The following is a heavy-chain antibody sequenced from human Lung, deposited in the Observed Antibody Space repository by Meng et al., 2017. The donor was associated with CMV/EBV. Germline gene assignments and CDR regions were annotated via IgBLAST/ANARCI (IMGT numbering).Heavy chain of an antibody. Sequence: SETLSLXCAVYGGSFSGYYWSWIRQPPGKGLEWIGEINHSGSTNYNPSLKSRVTISVDTSKNQFSLKLSSVTAADTAVYYCARMVVAPLVFDYWGQGTRVTGAS. J-gene: IGHJ4*02. CDR2: INHSGST. CDR1: GGSFSGYY. CDR3: ARMVVAPLVFDY. V-gene: IGHV4-34*01. D-gene: IGHD2-15*01.